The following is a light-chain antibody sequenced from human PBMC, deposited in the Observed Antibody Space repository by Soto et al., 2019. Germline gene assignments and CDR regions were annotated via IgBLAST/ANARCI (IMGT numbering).Light chain of an antibody. CDR3: QQSYSIPPYT. CDR1: QSISIY. V-gene: IGKV1-39*01. CDR2: DAS. Sequence: DLQMTQSPSSLSASVGDRVTITCRASQSISIYLNWYQQKTGKAPELLIYDASSLQSGVPSRFSGSASGTDFTLTISSLQPEDFATYYCQQSYSIPPYTCGQGTKLEIK. J-gene: IGKJ2*01.